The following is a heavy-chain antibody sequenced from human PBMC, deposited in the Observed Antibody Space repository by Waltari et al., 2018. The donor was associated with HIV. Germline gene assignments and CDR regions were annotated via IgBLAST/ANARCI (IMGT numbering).Heavy chain of an antibody. D-gene: IGHD4-17*01. CDR3: ARDLTVTTTAFFDY. CDR1: GFTFSSYS. Sequence: EVQLVESGGGLVKPGGSLRLSCAASGFTFSSYSMNWVRQAPGKGLEWVSSIRSGSTDLYYADSLRGRFTTARDDAQNSLYLQMNSLKAEDTAVYYCARDLTVTTTAFFDYWGQGTLVTVSS. V-gene: IGHV3-21*02. J-gene: IGHJ4*02. CDR2: IRSGSTDL.